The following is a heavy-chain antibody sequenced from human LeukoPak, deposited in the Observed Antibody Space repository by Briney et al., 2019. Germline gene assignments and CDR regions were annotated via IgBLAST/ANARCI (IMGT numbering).Heavy chain of an antibody. V-gene: IGHV3-74*01. D-gene: IGHD3-16*02. CDR3: SVGVITGTFHI. CDR2: VNGYGNST. CDR1: GFTFRNYW. J-gene: IGHJ3*02. Sequence: GGSLRLSCAASGFTFRNYWMHWVRQAPGEGLVWVSRVNGYGNSTNYADSVKGRYTISRDNAKNTLYLQMNSLRVEDTAVYHCSVGVITGTFHIWGQGTMVTVSS.